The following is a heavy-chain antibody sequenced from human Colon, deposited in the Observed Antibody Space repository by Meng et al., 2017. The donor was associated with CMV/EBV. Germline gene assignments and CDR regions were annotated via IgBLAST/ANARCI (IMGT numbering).Heavy chain of an antibody. Sequence: ASVKVSCKASGYTFTGYYMHWVRQAPGQGLEWMGWINPNSGGTNYAQKFQGRVTMTRDTSISTAYMELSRLRSDDTAVYYCARVGGYCSNTSCYGYWGQGTLVTVSS. D-gene: IGHD2-2*01. V-gene: IGHV1-2*02. CDR1: GYTFTGYY. CDR3: ARVGGYCSNTSCYGY. CDR2: INPNSGGT. J-gene: IGHJ4*02.